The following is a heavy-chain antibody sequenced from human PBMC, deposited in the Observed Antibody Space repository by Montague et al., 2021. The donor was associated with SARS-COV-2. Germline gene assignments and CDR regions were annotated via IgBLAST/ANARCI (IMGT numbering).Heavy chain of an antibody. CDR1: GGSISSSNYY. D-gene: IGHD3-22*01. CDR3: ASPTYYYDSSGSDALDI. Sequence: SETLSLTCTVSGGSISSSNYYWGWIRQPPGKGLEWIGSIYYSGSTYYNPSLKSRVTIFVDTSKNQFSLKLSSVTAADTAVYYCASPTYYYDSSGSDALDIWGQGTMVTVSS. J-gene: IGHJ3*02. CDR2: IYYSGST. V-gene: IGHV4-39*01.